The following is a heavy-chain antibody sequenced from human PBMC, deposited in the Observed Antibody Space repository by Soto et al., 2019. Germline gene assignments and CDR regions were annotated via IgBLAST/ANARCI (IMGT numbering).Heavy chain of an antibody. D-gene: IGHD2-15*01. CDR1: GGSFSGYY. CDR2: INHSGST. V-gene: IGHV4-34*01. J-gene: IGHJ4*02. Sequence: SETLSLTCAVYGGSFSGYYWSWIRQPPGKGLEWIGEINHSGSTNYNPSLKSRVTISVDTSKNQFSLKLSSVTAADTAVYYCARAGLSGGSCHFDYWGQGTMVTVSS. CDR3: ARAGLSGGSCHFDY.